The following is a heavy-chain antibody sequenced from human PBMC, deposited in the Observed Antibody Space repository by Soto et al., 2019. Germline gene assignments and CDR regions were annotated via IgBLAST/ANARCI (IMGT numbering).Heavy chain of an antibody. CDR3: TRDRSYDFWSGYPLGTWFDP. CDR2: IRSKAYGGTT. V-gene: IGHV3-49*03. CDR1: GFTFGDYA. Sequence: GSLRLSCTASGFTFGDYAMSWFRQAPGKGLEWVGFIRSKAYGGTTEYAASVKGRFTISRDDSKSIAYLQMNSLKTEDTAVYYCTRDRSYDFWSGYPLGTWFDPWGQGTLVTVSS. D-gene: IGHD3-3*01. J-gene: IGHJ5*02.